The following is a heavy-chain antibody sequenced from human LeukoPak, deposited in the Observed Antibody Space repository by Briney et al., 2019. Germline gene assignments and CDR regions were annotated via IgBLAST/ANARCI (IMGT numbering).Heavy chain of an antibody. Sequence: SETLSLTCAVYRGSFSGYYWSWIRQPPGKGLEWIGEINHSGSTNYNPSLKSRVTISVDTSKNQFSLKLSSVTAADTAVYYCAIPYCSGGSCYSAFDPWGQGTLVTVSS. V-gene: IGHV4-34*01. CDR1: RGSFSGYY. CDR2: INHSGST. D-gene: IGHD2-15*01. CDR3: AIPYCSGGSCYSAFDP. J-gene: IGHJ5*02.